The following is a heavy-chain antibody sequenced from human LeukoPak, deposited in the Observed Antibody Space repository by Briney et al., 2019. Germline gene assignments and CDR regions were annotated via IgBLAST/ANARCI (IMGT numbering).Heavy chain of an antibody. V-gene: IGHV1-18*01. CDR2: ISAYNGDT. CDR3: ARDIVSGPPFDY. J-gene: IGHJ4*02. D-gene: IGHD2-15*01. CDR1: GCTFTSYG. Sequence: ASVKVSCKASGCTFTSYGFSWVRQAPGQGLEWMGWISAYNGDTNYAQKVQGRVTMTTDTSTSTAYMELRSLRSDDTAIYYCARDIVSGPPFDYWGQGTLVTVSS.